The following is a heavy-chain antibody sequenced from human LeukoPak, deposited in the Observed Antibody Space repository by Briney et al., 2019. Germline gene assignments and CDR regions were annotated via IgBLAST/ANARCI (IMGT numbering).Heavy chain of an antibody. J-gene: IGHJ3*02. Sequence: SETLSLTCTVSGGSISSYYWSWIRQPPGKGLEWIGYIYYGGSTNYNPSLKSRVTISVDTSKNQFSLKLSSVTAADTAVYYCARADGDYGSDAFNMWGQGTMATVSS. CDR3: ARADGDYGSDAFNM. CDR2: IYYGGST. D-gene: IGHD4-17*01. CDR1: GGSISSYY. V-gene: IGHV4-59*01.